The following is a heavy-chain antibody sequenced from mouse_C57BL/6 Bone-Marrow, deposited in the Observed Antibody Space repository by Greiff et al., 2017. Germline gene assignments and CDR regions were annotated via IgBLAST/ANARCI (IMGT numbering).Heavy chain of an antibody. D-gene: IGHD1-1*01. J-gene: IGHJ1*03. Sequence: VKLQESGSELRSPGSSVKLSCKDFDSEVFPIAYMSWVRQKPGHGFECIGGILPSIVRTIYGEKFAAKATLDADTQSNTADLEPNSLTSEDSAIYSCARGTTLVDWYCGVWGTGTTVTVSS. CDR3: ARGTTLVDWYCGV. V-gene: IGHV15-2*01. CDR2: ILPSIVRT. CDR1: DSEVFPIAY.